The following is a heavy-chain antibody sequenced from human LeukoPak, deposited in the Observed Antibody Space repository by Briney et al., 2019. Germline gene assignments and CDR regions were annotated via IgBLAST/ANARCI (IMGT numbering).Heavy chain of an antibody. CDR1: RFSIRSYG. CDR3: VRGNSGGSCVDF. Sequence: GRSLRLSCAASRFSIRSYGMHWVRQAPGKGLEWVAVIWYDGSNKFYADSVKGRFTISRDSSKSTLYLQMNSLRAEDTAVYYCVRGNSGGSCVDFWGQGTLVTVSS. V-gene: IGHV3-33*01. D-gene: IGHD2-15*01. CDR2: IWYDGSNK. J-gene: IGHJ4*02.